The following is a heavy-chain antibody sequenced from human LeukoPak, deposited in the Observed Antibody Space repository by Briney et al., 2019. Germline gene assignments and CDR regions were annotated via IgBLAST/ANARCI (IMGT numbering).Heavy chain of an antibody. CDR2: IYSGGST. CDR3: ARGGQYYYDSSGPSYAFDI. CDR1: GFTVSSNY. V-gene: IGHV3-53*01. D-gene: IGHD3-22*01. J-gene: IGHJ3*02. Sequence: GGSLRLSCAASGFTVSSNYMGWVRQAPGKGLEWVSVIYSGGSTYYADSVKGRFTISRDNSKNTLYLQMNSLRAEDTAVYYCARGGQYYYDSSGPSYAFDIWGQGTMVTVSS.